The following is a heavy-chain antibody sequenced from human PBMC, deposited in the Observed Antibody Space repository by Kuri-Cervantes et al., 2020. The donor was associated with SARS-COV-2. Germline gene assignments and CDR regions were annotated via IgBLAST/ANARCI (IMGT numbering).Heavy chain of an antibody. V-gene: IGHV5-51*01. D-gene: IGHD3-3*01. Sequence: KVSCKGSGYSFTSYWIGWVRQMPGKGLEWMGIIYPGDSDTRYSPSFQGQVTISADKSISTAYLQWSSLKASDTAMYYCARVKRDYDFWSGYYTGHYYYGMDVWGQGTTVTVSS. CDR2: IYPGDSDT. CDR1: GYSFTSYW. J-gene: IGHJ6*02. CDR3: ARVKRDYDFWSGYYTGHYYYGMDV.